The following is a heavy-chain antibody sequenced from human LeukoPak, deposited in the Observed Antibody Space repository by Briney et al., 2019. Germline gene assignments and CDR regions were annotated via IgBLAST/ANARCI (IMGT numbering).Heavy chain of an antibody. CDR2: INPNGGGT. J-gene: IGHJ4*02. Sequence: PWASVKVSCKASGYTFTGYYMHWVRQAPGQGLGWMGWINPNGGGTNYAQKFQGWVTMTRDTSISTAYMELSRLRSDDTAVYYCARTSYSSSWYYFDYWGQGTLVTVSS. CDR3: ARTSYSSSWYYFDY. CDR1: GYTFTGYY. V-gene: IGHV1-2*04. D-gene: IGHD6-13*01.